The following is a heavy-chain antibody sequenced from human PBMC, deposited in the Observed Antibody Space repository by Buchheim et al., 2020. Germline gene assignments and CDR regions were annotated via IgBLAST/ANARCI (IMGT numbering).Heavy chain of an antibody. CDR2: ISYDGSNK. J-gene: IGHJ6*02. D-gene: IGHD1-1*01. CDR3: AKDQAANWNSYYYGMDV. CDR1: GFTFSSYA. Sequence: QVQLVESGGGVVQPGRSLRLSCAASGFTFSSYAMHWVRQAPGKGLEWVAVISYDGSNKYYADSVKGRFTISRDNSKNTLYLQMNSLRAEDTAVYYCAKDQAANWNSYYYGMDVWGQGTT. V-gene: IGHV3-30*04.